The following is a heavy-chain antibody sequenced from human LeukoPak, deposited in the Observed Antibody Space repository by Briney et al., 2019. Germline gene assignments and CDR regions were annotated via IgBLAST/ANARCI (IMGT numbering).Heavy chain of an antibody. CDR1: GYTFTSYH. J-gene: IGHJ4*02. D-gene: IGHD3-10*01. CDR2: MNPDRGDT. CDR3: ARNWQSSSAKFDY. Sequence: ASVKVSCKASGYTFTSYHISWVRQATGQGLEWMGWMNPDRGDTGYAQKIQGRVTMTRNTSISTAYLEVSSLTSEDTAVYYCARNWQSSSAKFDYWGQGTLVTVSS. V-gene: IGHV1-8*01.